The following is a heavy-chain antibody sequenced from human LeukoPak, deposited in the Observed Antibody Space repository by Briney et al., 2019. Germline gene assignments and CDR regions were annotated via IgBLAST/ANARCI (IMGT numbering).Heavy chain of an antibody. Sequence: GGSLRLFCASSVFTVSSNYMSWVRQAPGKGLEGVSALSSGSNTYYADSVKGRFNLSRDISKNPVYLQITRLRVEDTAVSYRARSAVLRYFGTSWGPGTLVTVSS. CDR1: VFTVSSNY. CDR3: ARSAVLRYFGTS. V-gene: IGHV3-66*01. D-gene: IGHD3-9*01. CDR2: LSSGSNT. J-gene: IGHJ5*02.